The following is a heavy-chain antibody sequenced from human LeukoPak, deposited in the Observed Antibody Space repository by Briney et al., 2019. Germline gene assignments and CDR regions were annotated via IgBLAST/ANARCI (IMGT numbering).Heavy chain of an antibody. V-gene: IGHV3-30*04. J-gene: IGHJ5*02. Sequence: PGRSLRLSCAASGFTFSTYALHWVRQAPGKGLEWVAVTSYSGNNNYYTDSVKGRFTISRDNSKNTLYLQMNSLRVEDTAVYHCARALNSAWHNIDHWGQGTLVTVPS. D-gene: IGHD6-19*01. CDR3: ARALNSAWHNIDH. CDR1: GFTFSTYA. CDR2: TSYSGNNN.